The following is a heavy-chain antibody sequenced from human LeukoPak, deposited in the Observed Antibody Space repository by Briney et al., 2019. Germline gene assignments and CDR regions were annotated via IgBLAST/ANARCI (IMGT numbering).Heavy chain of an antibody. D-gene: IGHD3-10*01. J-gene: IGHJ4*02. CDR2: IPYDGSNK. CDR1: GFTFSSYG. V-gene: IGHV3-30*18. CDR3: AKTTYGSGSYWFDY. Sequence: PGGSLRLSCAASGFTFSSYGMHWVRQAPGKGLEWVAVIPYDGSNKYYADSVKGRFTISRDNSKNTLYLQMNSLRAEDTAVYYCAKTTYGSGSYWFDYWGQGTLVTVSS.